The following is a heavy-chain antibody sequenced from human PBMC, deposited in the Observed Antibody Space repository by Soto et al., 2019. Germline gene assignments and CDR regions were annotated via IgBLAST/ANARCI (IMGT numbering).Heavy chain of an antibody. CDR3: ARGGYDFWSGYYESWFDP. CDR2: IYHSGSA. J-gene: IGHJ5*02. V-gene: IGHV4-30-2*01. CDR1: GGSISSGGYS. Sequence: SETLSLTCAVSGGSISSGGYSWSWIRQPPGKGLEWIGYIYHSGSAYYNPSLKSRVTISVDRSKNQFSLKLSSVTAADTAVYYCARGGYDFWSGYYESWFDPWGQGTLVTVSS. D-gene: IGHD3-3*01.